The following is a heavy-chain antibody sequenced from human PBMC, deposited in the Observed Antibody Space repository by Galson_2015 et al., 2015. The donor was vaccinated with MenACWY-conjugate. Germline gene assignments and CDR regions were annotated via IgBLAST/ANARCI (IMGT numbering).Heavy chain of an antibody. Sequence: SLRLACAASGLTLSDIAMNWVRQAPGKGLEGVTFIRYDGSYDQYADSVKGRFTMLRDNSEDMLYLLMNRLRVEDTDVYYFATHYGSRNVDFLGREPCSPSPQ. D-gene: IGHD3-10*01. CDR2: IRYDGSYD. V-gene: IGHV3-30*02. CDR1: GLTLSDIA. CDR3: ATHYGSRNVDF. J-gene: IGHJ4*02.